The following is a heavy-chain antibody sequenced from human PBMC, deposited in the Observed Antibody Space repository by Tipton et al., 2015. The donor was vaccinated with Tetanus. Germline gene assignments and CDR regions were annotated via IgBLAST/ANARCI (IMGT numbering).Heavy chain of an antibody. Sequence: QLVQSGSEMKEPGASVKVSCKASGYNFVNFGITWVRQAPGQGLEWVGWISPFTGDTEYAQNLQDRLILTTDTSTATAYVEVRSLTSDDTAVYYCARDRAVPVQAYGTDVWGQGTSVTVSS. D-gene: IGHD6-19*01. J-gene: IGHJ6*02. CDR3: ARDRAVPVQAYGTDV. V-gene: IGHV1-18*01. CDR2: ISPFTGDT. CDR1: GYNFVNFG.